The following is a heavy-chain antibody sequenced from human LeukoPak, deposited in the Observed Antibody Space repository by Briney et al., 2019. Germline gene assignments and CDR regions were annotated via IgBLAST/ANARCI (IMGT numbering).Heavy chain of an antibody. CDR3: AFEIGRSQGAFDI. V-gene: IGHV3-33*01. CDR1: GFIFSRYA. D-gene: IGHD1-26*01. J-gene: IGHJ3*02. CDR2: IWNDDSDE. Sequence: GGSLRLSCAASGFIFSRYAMHWVRQTPGKGLERVAAIWNDDSDENYADSVKGRFTISSDNSKNTLYLQMNSLRAEDTAVYYCAFEIGRSQGAFDIWGQGTMITVSS.